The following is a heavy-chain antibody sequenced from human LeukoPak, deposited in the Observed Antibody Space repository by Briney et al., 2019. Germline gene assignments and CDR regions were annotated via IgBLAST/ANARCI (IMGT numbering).Heavy chain of an antibody. CDR1: GFTFSSYS. V-gene: IGHV3-21*01. D-gene: IGHD3-10*01. CDR3: ARDPSITMVRGVNREFDY. CDR2: ISSSSSYI. J-gene: IGHJ4*02. Sequence: PGGSLRLSCAASGFTFSSYSMNWVRQAPGKGLEWVSSISSSSSYIYYADSVKGRLTISRDNAKNSLYLQMNSLRAEDTAVYYCARDPSITMVRGVNREFDYWGQGTLVTVSS.